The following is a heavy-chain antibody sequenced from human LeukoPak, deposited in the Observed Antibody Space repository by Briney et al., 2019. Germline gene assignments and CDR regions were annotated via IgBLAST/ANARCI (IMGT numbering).Heavy chain of an antibody. CDR3: ARGYYYDSSGYYYDY. Sequence: SETLSLTCAVYGRSFSGYYWSLIRQPPGKGLEWIGEINHSGSTNYNPSLKSRVTISVDTSKNQFSLKLSSVTAADTAVYYCARGYYYDSSGYYYDYWGQGTLVTVSS. CDR1: GRSFSGYY. V-gene: IGHV4-34*01. CDR2: INHSGST. J-gene: IGHJ4*02. D-gene: IGHD3-22*01.